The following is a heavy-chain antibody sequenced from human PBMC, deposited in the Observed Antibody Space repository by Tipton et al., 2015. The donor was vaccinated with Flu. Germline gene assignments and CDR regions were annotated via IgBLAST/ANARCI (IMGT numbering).Heavy chain of an antibody. CDR3: AREVYYDILLGVACSYYGMDV. V-gene: IGHV4-4*02. CDR2: IYHSGST. D-gene: IGHD3-9*01. J-gene: IGHJ6*02. CDR1: GDSISSYNW. Sequence: SLRLSCAVSGDSISSYNWWSWVRQPPGKGLEWLGNIYHSGSTNYNPSLRGRVTISVDKSNNHFSLRLTSVTAADTAVYYCAREVYYDILLGVACSYYGMDVWGQGTTVTVSS.